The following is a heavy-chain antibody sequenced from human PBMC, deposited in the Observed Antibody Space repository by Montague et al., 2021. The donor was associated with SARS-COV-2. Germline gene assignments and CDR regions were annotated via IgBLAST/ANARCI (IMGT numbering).Heavy chain of an antibody. D-gene: IGHD3-10*01. J-gene: IGHJ5*02. CDR1: VSWNSGAD. Sequence: SETLSLTCSRPVSWNSGADRKSTRLTSSNMSKSIADFCQKKNTTYNPSLKSRVSISVDTSKNQFSLKLRSVTAADTAVYYCARGLEDYGSGSHHFDPWGQGTLVTVSS. V-gene: IGHV4-61*01. CDR3: ARGLEDYGSGSHHFDP. CDR2: FCQKKNT.